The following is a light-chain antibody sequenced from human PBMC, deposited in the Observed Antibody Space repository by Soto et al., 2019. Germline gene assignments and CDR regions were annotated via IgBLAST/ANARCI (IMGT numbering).Light chain of an antibody. V-gene: IGKV4-1*01. J-gene: IGKJ2*01. CDR2: WAS. CDR1: QSVLYSSTNKNY. CDR3: QQYYSTPYT. Sequence: DIVMTQSPDSLVVSLGERATINCKSSQSVLYSSTNKNYLAWYQQKPGQPPKLLIYWASTRESGVPDRFSGSGSGTDFTLTISSLQAEDVAVYYCQQYYSTPYTFGQGTNLEIK.